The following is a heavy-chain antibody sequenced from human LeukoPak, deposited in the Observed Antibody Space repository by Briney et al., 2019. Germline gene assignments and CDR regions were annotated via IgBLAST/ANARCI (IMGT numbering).Heavy chain of an antibody. CDR1: GYNFDRYG. J-gene: IGHJ4*02. D-gene: IGHD2-2*01. V-gene: IGHV1-18*04. CDR2: ISTYNGNT. CDR3: ARDLEHCRNIICSNSAY. Sequence: GASVKVSCKGSGYNFDRYGVNWVLQAPGQGLEWVGWISTYNGNTFYAQKFEGRVTMTTDTSTNTVYMDLRSLRSDDTAVYYCARDLEHCRNIICSNSAYWGQGTLVTVSS.